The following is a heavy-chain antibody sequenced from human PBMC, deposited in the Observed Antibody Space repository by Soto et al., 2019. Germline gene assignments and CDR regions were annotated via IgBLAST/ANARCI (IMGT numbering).Heavy chain of an antibody. D-gene: IGHD1-7*01. J-gene: IGHJ6*03. Sequence: SQTLSLTCAISGDSVSSNSAAWNWIRQSPSRGLEWLGRTYYRSRWYNDYAVSVKSRITVNPDTSKNQFSLHLNSVTPEDTAVNYCAGTTSLQWYYMAVWKKGTTATVSS. CDR2: TYYRSRWYN. CDR1: GDSVSSNSAA. CDR3: AGTTSLQWYYMAV. V-gene: IGHV6-1*01.